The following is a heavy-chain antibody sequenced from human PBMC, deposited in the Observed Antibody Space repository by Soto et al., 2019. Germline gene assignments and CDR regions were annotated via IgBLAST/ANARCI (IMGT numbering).Heavy chain of an antibody. J-gene: IGHJ4*02. CDR2: IKQDGSEK. V-gene: IGHV3-7*04. D-gene: IGHD4-17*01. CDR1: RFIFSSYW. CDR3: ARHGGYYFDY. Sequence: EVHLVESGGGLVQPGGSLRLSCAASRFIFSSYWMSWVRQAPGKGLEWVANIKQDGSEKYYVDSVKGRFTISRDNAKNSLYLQMNSLRAEDTAVYYCARHGGYYFDYWGQGTLVTVSS.